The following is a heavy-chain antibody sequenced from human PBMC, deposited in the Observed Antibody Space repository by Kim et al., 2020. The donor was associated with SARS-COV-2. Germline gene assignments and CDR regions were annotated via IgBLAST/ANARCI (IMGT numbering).Heavy chain of an antibody. CDR1: GGSISSTY. J-gene: IGHJ4*01. CDR3: ALGRTSFGVVIRPFDY. Sequence: SETLSLTCTVSGGSISSTYCCWSRHPPPKGLEWIGSIYFSDITTYNRSLKSRVTISIATFKTQFPLKRSSVTDAATAAYVCALGRTSFGVVIRPFDYWG. CDR2: IYFSDIT. V-gene: IGHV4-59*01. D-gene: IGHD3-3*01.